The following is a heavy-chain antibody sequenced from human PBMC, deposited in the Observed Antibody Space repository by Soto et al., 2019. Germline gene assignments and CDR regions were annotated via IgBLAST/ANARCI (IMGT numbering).Heavy chain of an antibody. CDR1: GYTFTGYY. Sequence: ASVKVSCKASGYTFTGYYMHWVRQAPGQGLEWMGWISANNGNTNYAQKLQGRVTMTTDTSTSTAYMELRSLRSDDTAVYYCARIHYYDSSGYLRHFDYWGQGTLVTVSS. CDR2: ISANNGNT. V-gene: IGHV1-18*04. J-gene: IGHJ4*02. CDR3: ARIHYYDSSGYLRHFDY. D-gene: IGHD3-22*01.